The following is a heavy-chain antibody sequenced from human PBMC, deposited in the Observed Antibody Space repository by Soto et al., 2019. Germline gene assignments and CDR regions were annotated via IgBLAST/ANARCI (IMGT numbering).Heavy chain of an antibody. Sequence: PSETLSLTCTVSGGSISSGDYYWSWIRQPPGKGLEWIGYIYYSGSTYYNPPLKSRVTISVDTSKNQFSLKLSSVTAADTAVYYCASSSEGNYDILTGPYYFDYWGQGTLVTVSS. CDR1: GGSISSGDYY. J-gene: IGHJ4*02. CDR2: IYYSGST. D-gene: IGHD3-9*01. V-gene: IGHV4-30-4*01. CDR3: ASSSEGNYDILTGPYYFDY.